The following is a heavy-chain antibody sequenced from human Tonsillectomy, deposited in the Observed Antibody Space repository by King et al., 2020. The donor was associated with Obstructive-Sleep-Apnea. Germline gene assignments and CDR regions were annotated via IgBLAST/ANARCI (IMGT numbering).Heavy chain of an antibody. D-gene: IGHD3-10*01. CDR3: ARESESSPRGSYYSGLDV. V-gene: IGHV4-39*07. CDR1: GGSISRNNYY. CDR2: IYYSGST. Sequence: QLQESGPGLVKPSETLSLNCTVSGGSISRNNYYWGWIRQPPGKGLEWIGSIYYSGSTYFNPSLRSRSTISVDTSKNQFSLRLSSVTAADTAVYYCARESESSPRGSYYSGLDVWGQGTTVTVSS. J-gene: IGHJ6*02.